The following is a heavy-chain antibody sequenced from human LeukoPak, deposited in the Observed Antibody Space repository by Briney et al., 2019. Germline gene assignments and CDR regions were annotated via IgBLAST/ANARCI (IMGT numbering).Heavy chain of an antibody. V-gene: IGHV4-30-4*07. D-gene: IGHD3-10*01. J-gene: IGHJ4*02. CDR2: IYYSGAT. Sequence: SETLSLTCAVSGGSISSGGYSWSWIRQPPGKGLEWIGYIYYSGATYYNPSLKSRVSISVDTSKNQFSLKLSSVTAADTAVYYCARGGYYGSGSQPNFDYWGQGTLVTVSS. CDR1: GGSISSGGYS. CDR3: ARGGYYGSGSQPNFDY.